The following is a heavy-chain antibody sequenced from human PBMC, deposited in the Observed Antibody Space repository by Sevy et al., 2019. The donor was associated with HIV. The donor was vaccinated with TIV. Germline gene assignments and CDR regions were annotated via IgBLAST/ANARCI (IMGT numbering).Heavy chain of an antibody. J-gene: IGHJ6*02. V-gene: IGHV4-59*01. CDR3: ARDSSTGITVHGVVTYGMDV. Sequence: SETLSLTCAVSGGSISSYYWTWIRQPPGKGLEWIGYVNYRGSTNYNPSLKSRLTMSVDISKNQFSLKLTSVTAADTAVYYCARDSSTGITVHGVVTYGMDVRGQGTTVTVSS. CDR1: GGSISSYY. D-gene: IGHD3-3*01. CDR2: VNYRGST.